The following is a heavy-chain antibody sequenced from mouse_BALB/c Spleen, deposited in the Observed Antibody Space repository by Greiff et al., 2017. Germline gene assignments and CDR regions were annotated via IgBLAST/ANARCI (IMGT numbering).Heavy chain of an antibody. D-gene: IGHD2-1*01. V-gene: IGHV1S81*02. CDR1: GYTFTSYW. CDR3: ARGNPYYFDY. Sequence: QVQLQQSGAELVKPGASVKLSCKASGYTFTSYWMHWVKQRPGQGLEWIGEINPSNGRTNYNEKFKSKATLTVDKSSSTAYMQLSSLTSEDSAVYYCARGNPYYFDYWGQGTTLTVSS. J-gene: IGHJ2*01. CDR2: INPSNGRT.